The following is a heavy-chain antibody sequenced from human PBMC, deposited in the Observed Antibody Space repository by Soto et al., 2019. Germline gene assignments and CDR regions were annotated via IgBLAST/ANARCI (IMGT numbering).Heavy chain of an antibody. D-gene: IGHD3-10*01. CDR2: INHSGST. CDR1: GGSFSGYY. CDR3: ASGGYYGSGSLY. J-gene: IGHJ1*01. V-gene: IGHV4-34*01. Sequence: PSETLSLTCAVYGGSFSGYYWSWIRQPPGKGLEWIGEINHSGSTNYNPSLKSRVTISVDTSKNQFSLKLSSVTAADTAVYYCASGGYYGSGSLYWGQGTLVTVYS.